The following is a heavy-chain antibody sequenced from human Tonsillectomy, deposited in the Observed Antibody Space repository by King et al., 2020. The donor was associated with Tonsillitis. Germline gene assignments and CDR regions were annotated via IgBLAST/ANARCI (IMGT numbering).Heavy chain of an antibody. D-gene: IGHD3-3*01. V-gene: IGHV1-8*01. CDR1: GYTFTSYD. J-gene: IGHJ6*03. CDR3: ARRYYDFWSGYYFSYYYYMDV. Sequence: VQLVESGAEVKKPGASVKVSCKASGYTFTSYDINWVRQATGQGLEWMGWMNPNSGNTGYAQKFQGRVTMTRNTSISTAYMELSSLRSEDTAAYYCARRYYDFWSGYYFSYYYYMDVWGKGTTGTVSS. CDR2: MNPNSGNT.